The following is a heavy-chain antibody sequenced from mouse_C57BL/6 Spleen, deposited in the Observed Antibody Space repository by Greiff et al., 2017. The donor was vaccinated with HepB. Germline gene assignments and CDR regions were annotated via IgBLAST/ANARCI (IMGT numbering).Heavy chain of an antibody. CDR1: GFNIKDYY. D-gene: IGHD1-1*01. CDR2: IDPEDGET. Sequence: VQLKESGAELVKPGASVKLSCTASGFNIKDYYMHWVKQRTEQGLEWIGRIDPEDGETKYAPKFQGKATITADTSSNTAYLQLSSLTSEDTAVYYCAVTTVVPDWYFDVWGTGTTVTVSS. CDR3: AVTTVVPDWYFDV. J-gene: IGHJ1*03. V-gene: IGHV14-2*01.